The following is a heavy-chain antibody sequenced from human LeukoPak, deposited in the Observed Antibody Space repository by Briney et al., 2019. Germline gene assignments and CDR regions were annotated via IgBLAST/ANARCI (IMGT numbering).Heavy chain of an antibody. J-gene: IGHJ4*02. Sequence: GASVKVSCKASGYTFTSYGISWVRQAPGQGLEWMGWISAYNGNTNYAQKLQGRVTMTTDTSTSTAYMELRSLRSDDTAVYYCARDKQSRQWLTTGDYWGQGTLVTVSS. CDR1: GYTFTSYG. CDR2: ISAYNGNT. CDR3: ARDKQSRQWLTTGDY. V-gene: IGHV1-18*01. D-gene: IGHD6-19*01.